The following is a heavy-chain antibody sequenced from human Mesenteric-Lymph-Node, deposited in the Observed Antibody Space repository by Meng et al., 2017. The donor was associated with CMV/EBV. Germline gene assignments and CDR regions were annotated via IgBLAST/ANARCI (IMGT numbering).Heavy chain of an antibody. Sequence: GESLKISCAASGFMFSNHGMHWVRQAPGKGLEWVAVIWYDGSNKYYADSVKGRFTISRDNSKNTLYLQMNSLRAEDTAVYYCAKGSGELYYDFWSGYYTTYYYYGMDVWGQGTTVTVSS. V-gene: IGHV3-33*06. J-gene: IGHJ6*02. CDR2: IWYDGSNK. CDR3: AKGSGELYYDFWSGYYTTYYYYGMDV. D-gene: IGHD3-3*01. CDR1: GFMFSNHG.